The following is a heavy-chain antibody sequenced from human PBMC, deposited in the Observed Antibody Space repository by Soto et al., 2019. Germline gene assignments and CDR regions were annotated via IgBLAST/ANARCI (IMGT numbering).Heavy chain of an antibody. J-gene: IGHJ4*02. D-gene: IGHD6-19*01. CDR1: GYTFTSYD. Sequence: QVQLVQSGAEVKKPGASVKVSCKASGYTFTSYDINWVRQATGQGLEWMGWMNPNSGNTGYAQKVQGRVTMTRNTSVSTGYMELSSLRSEDTAVYYCARGLGLVQEDDYWGQGTLVTVSS. CDR3: ARGLGLVQEDDY. CDR2: MNPNSGNT. V-gene: IGHV1-8*01.